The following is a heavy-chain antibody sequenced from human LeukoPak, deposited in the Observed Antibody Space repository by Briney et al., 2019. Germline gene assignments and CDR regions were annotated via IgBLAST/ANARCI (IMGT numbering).Heavy chain of an antibody. J-gene: IGHJ6*02. V-gene: IGHV1-18*01. D-gene: IGHD3-10*01. CDR1: GYTFTSYC. Sequence: ASVKVSCKASGYTFTSYCISWVRQAPGQGLEWMGWISAYNGNTNYAQKLQGRVTMTTDTSTSTAYMELRSLRSDDTAVYYCARDSDVLLWFGELLSGENYYYYGMDVWGQGTTVTVSS. CDR2: ISAYNGNT. CDR3: ARDSDVLLWFGELLSGENYYYYGMDV.